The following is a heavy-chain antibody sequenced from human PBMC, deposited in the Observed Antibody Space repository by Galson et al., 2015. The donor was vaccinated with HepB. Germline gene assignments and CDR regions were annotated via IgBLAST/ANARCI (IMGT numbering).Heavy chain of an antibody. J-gene: IGHJ4*02. Sequence: SLRLSCAVSGFTFNDYYMSWIRQAPGKGLEWVSDISPASSYRNYADSVKGRFTISRDNAKNSLYLQMNSLRDEDTAVYYCARNLGEYTYGLGYLDYWGQGTLVTVSS. V-gene: IGHV3-11*06. D-gene: IGHD3-16*01. CDR3: ARNLGEYTYGLGYLDY. CDR1: GFTFNDYY. CDR2: ISPASSYR.